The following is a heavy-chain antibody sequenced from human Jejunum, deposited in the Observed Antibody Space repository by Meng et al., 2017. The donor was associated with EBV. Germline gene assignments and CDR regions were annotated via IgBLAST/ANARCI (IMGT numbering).Heavy chain of an antibody. CDR2: YYNSGST. D-gene: IGHD1-26*01. Sequence: QDVGPGMVKPSETLSLTCTGSGGSISSSSYYWGWIRQPPGKGLEWIGTYYNSGSTYYNPSLKSRVTISVDTSKNQFSLKLISVTAADTAAYYCARQGPSGRTFDYWGQGTLVTVSS. CDR1: GGSISSSSYY. J-gene: IGHJ4*02. CDR3: ARQGPSGRTFDY. V-gene: IGHV4-39*01.